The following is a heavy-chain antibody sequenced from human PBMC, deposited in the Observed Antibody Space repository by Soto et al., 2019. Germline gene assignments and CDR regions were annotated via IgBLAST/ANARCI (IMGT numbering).Heavy chain of an antibody. D-gene: IGHD3-22*01. J-gene: IGHJ5*02. CDR2: MYFGGSF. V-gene: IGHV4-59*01. Sequence: SETLSLTCSVSGDSTSSGYWTWIRQPPGRGLEWIGFMYFGGSFNYNPSLESRVIFSVDTSENQFSLKLTSVTAADTAIYYCTRDYYDSVGFGVDPWGQGAQVTVSS. CDR1: GDSTSSGY. CDR3: TRDYYDSVGFGVDP.